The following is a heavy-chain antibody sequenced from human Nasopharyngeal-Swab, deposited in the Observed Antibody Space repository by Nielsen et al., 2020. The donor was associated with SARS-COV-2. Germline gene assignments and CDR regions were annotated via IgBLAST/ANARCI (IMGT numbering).Heavy chain of an antibody. V-gene: IGHV3-43*02. J-gene: IGHJ6*02. CDR3: AKGSYSSSWYFGRGGHYYGMDV. CDR1: GFTFDDYA. D-gene: IGHD6-13*01. CDR2: ISGDGGST. Sequence: GESLKISCAASGFTFDDYAMHWVRQAPGKGLEWVSLISGDGGSTYYADSVKGRFTIPRDNSKNSLYLQMNSLRTEDTALYYCAKGSYSSSWYFGRGGHYYGMDVWGQGTTVTVSS.